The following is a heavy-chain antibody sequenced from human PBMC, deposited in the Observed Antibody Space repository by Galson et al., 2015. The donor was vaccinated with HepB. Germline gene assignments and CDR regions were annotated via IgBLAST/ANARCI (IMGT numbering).Heavy chain of an antibody. CDR3: ARDRELWLGIHFDY. CDR2: INAGNGNT. J-gene: IGHJ4*02. D-gene: IGHD5-18*01. V-gene: IGHV1-3*01. Sequence: SVKVSCQASGYTFTSYAMHWVRQAPGQRLEWMGWINAGNGNTKYSQKFQGRVTITRDTSASTAYMELSSLRSEDTAVYYCARDRELWLGIHFDYWGQGTLVTVSS. CDR1: GYTFTSYA.